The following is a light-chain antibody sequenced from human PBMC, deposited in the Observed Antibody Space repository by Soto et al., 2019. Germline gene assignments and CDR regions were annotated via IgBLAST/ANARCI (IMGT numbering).Light chain of an antibody. CDR3: CSYAGSLAV. CDR2: EVS. J-gene: IGLJ7*01. V-gene: IGLV2-23*02. Sequence: QSALTQPASVSGSPGQSITISCTGTSSDVGSYNLVSWYQQHPGKAPKPMIYEVSKRPSGVSNRFSGSKSGNTASLTISGLQAEDEADYYCCSYAGSLAVFGGGTQLTVL. CDR1: SSDVGSYNL.